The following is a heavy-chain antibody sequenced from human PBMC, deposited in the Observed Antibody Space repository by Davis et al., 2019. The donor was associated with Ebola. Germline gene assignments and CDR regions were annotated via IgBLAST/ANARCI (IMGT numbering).Heavy chain of an antibody. D-gene: IGHD1-26*01. CDR3: AGIIVGATGSNAFDI. J-gene: IGHJ3*02. CDR2: IYPGDSDT. Sequence: GESLKISCKGSGYSFTSYWIAWVRQMPGKGLEWMGIIYPGDSDTSYSPSFQGQVTISADKSISTAYLQWSSLKASDTAMYYCAGIIVGATGSNAFDIWGQGTMVTVSS. CDR1: GYSFTSYW. V-gene: IGHV5-51*01.